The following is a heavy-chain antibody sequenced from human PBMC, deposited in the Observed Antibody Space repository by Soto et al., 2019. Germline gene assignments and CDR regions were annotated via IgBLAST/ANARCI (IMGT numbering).Heavy chain of an antibody. CDR2: IYPSDSDT. D-gene: IGHD3-3*01. J-gene: IGHJ4*02. CDR3: ARGGVSTRTFDY. V-gene: IGHV5-51*01. CDR1: GYSFTIYW. Sequence: PGESLKISCKGSGYSFTIYWIGWVRQMPGKGLELMGIIYPSDSDTRYRPSFQGQVTISADKSISSAYLQWSSLRASDTAMYYCARGGVSTRTFDYWGQGTPVTVSS.